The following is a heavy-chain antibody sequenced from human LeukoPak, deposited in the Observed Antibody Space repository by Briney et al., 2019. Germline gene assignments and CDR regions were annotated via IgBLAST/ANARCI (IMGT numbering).Heavy chain of an antibody. CDR2: ISAYNGNT. Sequence: ASVKVSCKASGYTFTSYGISWVRRAPGQGLEWMGWISAYNGNTNYAQKLQGRVTMTTDTSTSTAYMELRSLRSDDTAVYYCARDVYCSGGSCYVNFDYWGQGTLVTVSS. D-gene: IGHD2-15*01. V-gene: IGHV1-18*01. J-gene: IGHJ4*02. CDR1: GYTFTSYG. CDR3: ARDVYCSGGSCYVNFDY.